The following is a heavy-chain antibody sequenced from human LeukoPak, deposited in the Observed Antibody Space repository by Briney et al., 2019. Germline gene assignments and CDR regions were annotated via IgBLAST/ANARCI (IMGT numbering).Heavy chain of an antibody. CDR2: ISGSGGET. J-gene: IGHJ4*02. Sequence: GGSLRLSCAASGFTFSNFAMTWVRQAPGKGLEWVSVISGSGGETDYADSVKGRFTISRDNSKNTLYLQMDSLRADDTAVYYCARYSGSYYYPPAWDLWGQGTLVTVSS. CDR1: GFTFSNFA. D-gene: IGHD1-26*01. CDR3: ARYSGSYYYPPAWDL. V-gene: IGHV3-23*01.